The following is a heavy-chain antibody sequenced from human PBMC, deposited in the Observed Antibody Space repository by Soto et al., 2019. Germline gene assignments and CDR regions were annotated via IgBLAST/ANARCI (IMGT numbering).Heavy chain of an antibody. Sequence: QVQLQQWGAGLLKPSETLSLTCAVYGGSFSDYYWSWIRQPPRKGLEWIGEINHSGSTSYNPSLKSRVTISVDTSKNQFSLKLTSVTAADTAVYYCARVVPPKRYYDYVWGSYRRDYWGQGTLVTVSS. J-gene: IGHJ4*02. V-gene: IGHV4-34*01. CDR1: GGSFSDYY. CDR3: ARVVPPKRYYDYVWGSYRRDY. CDR2: INHSGST. D-gene: IGHD3-16*02.